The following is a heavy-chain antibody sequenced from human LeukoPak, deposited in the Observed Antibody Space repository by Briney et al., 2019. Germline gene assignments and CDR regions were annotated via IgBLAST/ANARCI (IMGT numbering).Heavy chain of an antibody. V-gene: IGHV3-23*01. CDR3: AKDLTYGEYAGGDAFDI. Sequence: PGGSLRLSCAASGFTFSDYGLTWVRQAPGKGLEWVSGISASGGSTYYADSVKGRFTISRDNSKNTLYLQMNSLRAEDTAVYYCAKDLTYGEYAGGDAFDIWGQGTMVTVSS. CDR1: GFTFSDYG. D-gene: IGHD4-17*01. J-gene: IGHJ3*02. CDR2: ISASGGST.